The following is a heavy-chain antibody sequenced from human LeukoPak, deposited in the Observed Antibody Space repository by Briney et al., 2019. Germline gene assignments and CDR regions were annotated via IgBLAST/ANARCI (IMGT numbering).Heavy chain of an antibody. Sequence: ASVKVSCKASGYTFTSYDINWVRQATGQGLEWMGWMNPKSGNTGYAQKFQGRVTITRNTSISTAYMELSSLRSEGTAVYYCARGREVVVAATLPYDYWGQGTLVTVSS. CDR3: ARGREVVVAATLPYDY. CDR2: MNPKSGNT. J-gene: IGHJ4*02. CDR1: GYTFTSYD. D-gene: IGHD2-15*01. V-gene: IGHV1-8*03.